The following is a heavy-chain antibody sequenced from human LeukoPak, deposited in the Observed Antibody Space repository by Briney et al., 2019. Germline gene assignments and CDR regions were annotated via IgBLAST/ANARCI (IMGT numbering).Heavy chain of an antibody. CDR2: ISGSGGST. D-gene: IGHD3-10*01. V-gene: IGHV3-23*01. CDR1: GFTFSSYG. J-gene: IGHJ4*02. Sequence: GGSLRLSCAASGFTFSSYGMSWVRQAPGKGLEWVSAISGSGGSTYYADSVKGRFTISRDNSKNTLYLQMNSLRAEDTAVYYCARGLGWGTLVRGVIIDYWGQGTLVTVSS. CDR3: ARGLGWGTLVRGVIIDY.